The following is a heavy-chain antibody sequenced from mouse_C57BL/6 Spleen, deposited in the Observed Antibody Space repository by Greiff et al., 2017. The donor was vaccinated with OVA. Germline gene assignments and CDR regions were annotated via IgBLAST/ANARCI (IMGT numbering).Heavy chain of an antibody. V-gene: IGHV1-54*01. D-gene: IGHD2-4*01. Sequence: QVQLQQSGAELVRPGTSVKVSCKASGYAFTNYLIEWVKQRPGQGLEWIGVINPGSGGTNYNEKFKGKETMTAAQSYSNAYKQRSRLTSEDSAVYCCARGRFYDYDEGYAMDYWGQGTSVTVSS. CDR1: GYAFTNYL. J-gene: IGHJ4*01. CDR2: INPGSGGT. CDR3: ARGRFYDYDEGYAMDY.